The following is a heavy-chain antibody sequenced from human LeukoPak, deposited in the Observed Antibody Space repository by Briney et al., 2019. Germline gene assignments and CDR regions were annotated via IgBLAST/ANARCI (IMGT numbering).Heavy chain of an antibody. D-gene: IGHD6-19*01. Sequence: PSETLSLTCTVSGGSISSSSYYWGWIRQPPGKGLEWIGCIYYSGSTYDNPSLKSRVTISVDTSKSQLSLRLSSVTAADSAVYYCALSEQWLERFDYWGQGTLVTVS. CDR1: GGSISSSSYY. V-gene: IGHV4-39*01. CDR2: IYYSGST. J-gene: IGHJ4*02. CDR3: ALSEQWLERFDY.